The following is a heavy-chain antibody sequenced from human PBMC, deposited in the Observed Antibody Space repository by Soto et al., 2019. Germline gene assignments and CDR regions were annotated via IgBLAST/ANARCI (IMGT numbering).Heavy chain of an antibody. CDR1: GFTFHNYA. CDR3: AKAGGAAGTVDYFDY. V-gene: IGHV3-23*01. J-gene: IGHJ4*02. D-gene: IGHD6-13*01. Sequence: SGAASGFTFHNYAINWFRQSPGKWLEWVSVISSSAGSTYYADSVKGRFTITRDNSKNTLYLQMSSLRAEDTAVYYCAKAGGAAGTVDYFDYWGQGTLVTVSS. CDR2: ISSSAGST.